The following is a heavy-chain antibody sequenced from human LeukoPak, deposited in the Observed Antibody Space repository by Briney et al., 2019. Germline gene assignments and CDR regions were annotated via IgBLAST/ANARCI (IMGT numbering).Heavy chain of an antibody. D-gene: IGHD5-12*01. CDR2: INPSGGST. J-gene: IGHJ4*02. CDR3: ARGTRRGYSGYDFAALPDY. V-gene: IGHV1-46*01. Sequence: GASVKVSCKASGYTFTSYYMHWVRQAPGQGLEWMGIINPSGGSTSYAQKFQGRVTMTRDTSTSTVYMELSSLRSEDTAVYYCARGTRRGYSGYDFAALPDYWGQGTLVTVSS. CDR1: GYTFTSYY.